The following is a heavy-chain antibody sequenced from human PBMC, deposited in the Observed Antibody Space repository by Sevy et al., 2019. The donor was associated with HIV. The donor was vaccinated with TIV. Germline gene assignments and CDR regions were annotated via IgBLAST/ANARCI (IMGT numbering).Heavy chain of an antibody. CDR2: IRYDGGNK. D-gene: IGHD6-6*01. CDR1: GFTFSSYG. Sequence: GGSRLSCAASGFTFSSYGMQWVRQAPGKGLEWVSFIRYDGGNKDYADSVKGRFTISRDNSKNMLYLQMNSLRAEDTAVYYCAKGSSYFDNWGQGTLVTVSS. J-gene: IGHJ4*02. CDR3: AKGSSYFDN. V-gene: IGHV3-30*02.